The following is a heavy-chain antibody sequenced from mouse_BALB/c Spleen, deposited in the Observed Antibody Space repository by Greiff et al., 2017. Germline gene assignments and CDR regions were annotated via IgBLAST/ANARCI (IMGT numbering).Heavy chain of an antibody. CDR1: GYTFTSYW. D-gene: IGHD1-1*01. V-gene: IGHV1-7*01. J-gene: IGHJ4*01. Sequence: VQLQQSGAELAKPGASVKMSCKASGYTFTSYWMHWVKQRPGQGLEWIGYINPSTGYTEYNQKFKDKATLTADKSSSTAYMQLSSLTSEDSAVYYCARPTVVATDAMDYWGQGTSVTVSS. CDR3: ARPTVVATDAMDY. CDR2: INPSTGYT.